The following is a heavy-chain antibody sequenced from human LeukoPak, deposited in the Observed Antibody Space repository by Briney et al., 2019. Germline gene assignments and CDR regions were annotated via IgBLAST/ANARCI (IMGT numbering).Heavy chain of an antibody. CDR1: GGSISGYY. CDR3: ARDLLSSSWVYFQD. V-gene: IGHV4-59*01. Sequence: SETLSLTCTVSGGSISGYYWSWIRQPPGKGLEWIGYIYDSGSTNNNPSLKSRVTISVDTSKNQFSLKLSSVTAADTAVYYCARDLLSSSWVYFQDWGQGTLVTVSS. CDR2: IYDSGST. J-gene: IGHJ1*01. D-gene: IGHD6-13*01.